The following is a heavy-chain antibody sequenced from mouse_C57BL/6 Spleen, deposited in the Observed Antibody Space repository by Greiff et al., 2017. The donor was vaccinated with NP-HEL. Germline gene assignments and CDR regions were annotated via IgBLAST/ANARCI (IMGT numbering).Heavy chain of an antibody. D-gene: IGHD1-1*01. V-gene: IGHV5-17*01. Sequence: EVHLVESGGGLVKPGGSLKLSCAASGFTFSDYGMHWVRQAPEKGLEWVAYISSGSSTIYYADTVKGRFTISRDNAKNTLFLQMTSLRSEDTAMYYCARPGGKNAMDYWGQGTSVTVSS. J-gene: IGHJ4*01. CDR2: ISSGSSTI. CDR3: ARPGGKNAMDY. CDR1: GFTFSDYG.